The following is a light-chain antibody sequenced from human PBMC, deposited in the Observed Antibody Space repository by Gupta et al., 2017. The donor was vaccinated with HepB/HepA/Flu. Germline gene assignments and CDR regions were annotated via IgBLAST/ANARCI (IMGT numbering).Light chain of an antibody. Sequence: AIRMTPSPSSFSASTGDRVTITCRASQGISTYLAWYQQKPGKAPKLLIYAASTLQSGVPSRFSGSGSGTDFTLTVSGLQSEDFATYYCQHYYNYPRTFGQGTKVEIK. V-gene: IGKV1-8*01. CDR2: AAS. CDR1: QGISTY. J-gene: IGKJ1*01. CDR3: QHYYNYPRT.